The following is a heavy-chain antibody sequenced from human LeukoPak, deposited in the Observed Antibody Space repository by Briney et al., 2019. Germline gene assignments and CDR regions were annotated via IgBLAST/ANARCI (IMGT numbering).Heavy chain of an antibody. V-gene: IGHV3-33*01. Sequence: AGGSLRLSCAASGFTFRSYGMHWVRQAPGKGLEWVAVIWYDGSNKYYADSVKGRFIISRDNSKNTLYLQVNSLRAEDTAVYYCARDPYGSGSTSFDIWGQGTMVTVSS. CDR1: GFTFRSYG. CDR2: IWYDGSNK. D-gene: IGHD3-10*01. J-gene: IGHJ3*02. CDR3: ARDPYGSGSTSFDI.